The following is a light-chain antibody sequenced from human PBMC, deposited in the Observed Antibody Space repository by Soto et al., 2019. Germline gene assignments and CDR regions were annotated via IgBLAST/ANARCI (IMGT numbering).Light chain of an antibody. V-gene: IGKV1-5*03. J-gene: IGKJ2*01. CDR3: QQYNSYSHS. Sequence: DIQMTQSPSTLSASVGDRVTITCRASQSISSWLAWYQQKPGKAPRLLIYKASSLEGGVPSRFSGSGSGTEFTLTISSLQTDDLATYYCQQYNSYSHSFGQGTQLEIK. CDR2: KAS. CDR1: QSISSW.